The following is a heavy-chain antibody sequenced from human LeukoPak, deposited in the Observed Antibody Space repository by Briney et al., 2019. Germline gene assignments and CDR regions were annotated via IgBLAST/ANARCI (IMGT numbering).Heavy chain of an antibody. Sequence: GGSLRLSCAASGFTFSSYWMYWVRQAPGKGLVWVSRINSDGSSTSYADSVKGRFTIFRDNAKNTLYLQMNSLRAEDTAVYYCARGIFSNWFDPWGQGTLVTVSS. CDR1: GFTFSSYW. CDR2: INSDGSST. J-gene: IGHJ5*02. CDR3: ARGIFSNWFDP. V-gene: IGHV3-74*01.